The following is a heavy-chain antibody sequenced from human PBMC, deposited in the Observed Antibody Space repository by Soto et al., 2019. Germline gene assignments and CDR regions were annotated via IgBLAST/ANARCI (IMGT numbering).Heavy chain of an antibody. CDR2: ISGSGGST. CDR3: AKDPYNWNDEDY. CDR1: GFTFSSYA. J-gene: IGHJ4*02. V-gene: IGHV3-23*01. D-gene: IGHD1-20*01. Sequence: WGSLRLSCAASGFTFSSYAMSWVRQAPGKGLEWVSAISGSGGSTYYADSVKGRFTISRDNSKNTLYLQMNSLRAEDTAVYYCAKDPYNWNDEDYWGQGTLVTVSS.